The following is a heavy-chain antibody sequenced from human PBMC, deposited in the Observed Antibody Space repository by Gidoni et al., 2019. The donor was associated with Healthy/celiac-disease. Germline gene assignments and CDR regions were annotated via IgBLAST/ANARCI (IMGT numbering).Heavy chain of an antibody. Sequence: QVQLVQSGAEVKKPGSSVKVSCKASGGTFSSYAIICVRQAPGQGLEWMGGNIPIFGTANYAQKLQGRVTITADESTSTVYMELSSLRSEDTAVYYCARGVRIAAAGVPDYYYYGMDVWGQGTTVTVSS. CDR1: GGTFSSYA. V-gene: IGHV1-69*01. D-gene: IGHD6-13*01. CDR2: NIPIFGTA. J-gene: IGHJ6*02. CDR3: ARGVRIAAAGVPDYYYYGMDV.